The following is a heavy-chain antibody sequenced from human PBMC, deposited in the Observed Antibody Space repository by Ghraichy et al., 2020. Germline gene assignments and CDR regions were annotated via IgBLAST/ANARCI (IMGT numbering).Heavy chain of an antibody. Sequence: ATVKVSCKVSGYTLTELSMHWVRQAPGKGLEWMGGFDPEDGETIYAQKFQGRVTMTEDTSTDTAYMELSSLRSEDTAVYYCATGIGRITMVRGVIPNTSGWGQGTLVTVSS. V-gene: IGHV1-24*01. CDR2: FDPEDGET. CDR3: ATGIGRITMVRGVIPNTSG. D-gene: IGHD3-10*01. CDR1: GYTLTELS. J-gene: IGHJ4*02.